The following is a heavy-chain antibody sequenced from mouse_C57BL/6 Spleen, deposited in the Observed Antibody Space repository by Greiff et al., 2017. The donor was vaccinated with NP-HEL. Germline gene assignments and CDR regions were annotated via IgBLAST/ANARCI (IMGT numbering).Heavy chain of an antibody. V-gene: IGHV1-82*01. CDR2: IYPGDGDT. CDR3: ARYSNLHYFDY. Sequence: QVQLQQSGPELVKPGASVKISCKASGYAFSSSWMNWVKQRPGKGLEWIGRIYPGDGDTNYNGKFKGKATLTADKSSSTAYMQLSSLTSEDSAVYFCARYSNLHYFDYWGQGTTLTVSS. J-gene: IGHJ2*01. CDR1: GYAFSSSW. D-gene: IGHD2-5*01.